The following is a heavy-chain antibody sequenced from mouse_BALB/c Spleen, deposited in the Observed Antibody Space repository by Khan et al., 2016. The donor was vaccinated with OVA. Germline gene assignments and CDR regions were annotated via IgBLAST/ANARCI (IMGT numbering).Heavy chain of an antibody. Sequence: EVQLQESGPGLVKPSQSLSLTCTVTGYSITSGYGWNWIRQFPGNQLEWMGYIRSSGSTNYNPSLKSRISITRDTSKNQFFLQLNSVTTEDTATYYCARTARIKYWGQGTTLTVSS. J-gene: IGHJ2*01. D-gene: IGHD1-2*01. CDR2: IRSSGST. CDR3: ARTARIKY. CDR1: GYSITSGYG. V-gene: IGHV3-1*02.